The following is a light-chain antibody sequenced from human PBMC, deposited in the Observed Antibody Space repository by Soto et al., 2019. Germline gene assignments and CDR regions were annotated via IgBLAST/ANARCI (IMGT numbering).Light chain of an antibody. Sequence: QSVVTQPPSASGTLGQKVTISCSGSSSNIGSNFVYWYQQLPGTAPKLLIYKDNQRPSGVPDRFSGSKSGTSVSLAISGLRPEDEAEYYCSVWEDNVDGWVFGGGTKLTVL. CDR2: KDN. J-gene: IGLJ3*02. V-gene: IGLV1-47*01. CDR1: SSNIGSNF. CDR3: SVWEDNVDGWV.